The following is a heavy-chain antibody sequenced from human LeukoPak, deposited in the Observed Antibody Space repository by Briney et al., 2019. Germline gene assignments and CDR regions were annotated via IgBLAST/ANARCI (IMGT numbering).Heavy chain of an antibody. D-gene: IGHD6-13*01. CDR2: ISAYNGNT. J-gene: IGHJ4*02. CDR3: ARESSSWYRVTVDY. Sequence: GASVKGSCKASGYTFTSYGISWVRQAPGQGLVWMGWISAYNGNTNYAHKLQGRVTMTTDTSTSTAYMELRSLRSDDTAVYYCARESSSWYRVTVDYWGQGTLVTVSS. V-gene: IGHV1-18*04. CDR1: GYTFTSYG.